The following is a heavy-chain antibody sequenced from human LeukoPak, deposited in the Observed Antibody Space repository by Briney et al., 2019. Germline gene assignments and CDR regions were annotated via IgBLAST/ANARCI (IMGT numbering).Heavy chain of an antibody. CDR3: AREAPRSLNGFDP. Sequence: PSQTLSLTCTVSGGSISSGDYYWSWIRQPPGKGLEWIGYVYYSGSTYYNPSLKSRVTISVDTSKNQFSLKLSSVTAADTAVYYCAREAPRSLNGFDPWGQGTLVTVSS. V-gene: IGHV4-30-4*08. J-gene: IGHJ5*02. CDR2: VYYSGST. D-gene: IGHD2-8*01. CDR1: GGSISSGDYY.